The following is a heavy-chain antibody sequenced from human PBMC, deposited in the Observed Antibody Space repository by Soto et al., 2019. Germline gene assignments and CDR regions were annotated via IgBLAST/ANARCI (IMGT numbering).Heavy chain of an antibody. CDR1: GFTFSSYS. CDR2: ITSSGSAI. V-gene: IGHV3-48*01. CDR3: AMGYTVYVQPGLDY. Sequence: EVQLVESGGGLVQPGGSLRLSCEASGFTFSSYSMNWVREAAGKGLQWVSFITSSGSAIYYADSVMGRFTISRDNTKNSLHLQMNSLSAEDTAVYYSAMGYTVYVQPGLDYWGHRFLVTVS. D-gene: IGHD5-12*01. J-gene: IGHJ4*01.